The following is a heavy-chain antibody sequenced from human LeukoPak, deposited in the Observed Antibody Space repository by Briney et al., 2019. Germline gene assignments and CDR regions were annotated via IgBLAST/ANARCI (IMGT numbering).Heavy chain of an antibody. CDR1: GSTFSTYA. D-gene: IGHD6-13*01. CDR2: ISYDGSNE. V-gene: IGHV3-30-3*01. Sequence: PGGSLRLSCAASGSTFSTYARDWVRQAPGKGLEWVAFISYDGSNEYYADSVKGRFTISRDNSDNTLYLQMNSLRAEDTAVYYCARDPYSSSWRLYFDHGGQSTLVTVSP. J-gene: IGHJ4*02. CDR3: ARDPYSSSWRLYFDH.